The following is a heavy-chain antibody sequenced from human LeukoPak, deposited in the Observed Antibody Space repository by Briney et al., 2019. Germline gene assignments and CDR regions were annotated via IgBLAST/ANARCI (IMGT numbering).Heavy chain of an antibody. V-gene: IGHV3-48*02. D-gene: IGHD1-20*01. CDR1: EFAFSTYN. CDR3: ARRRYNWNAIDY. Sequence: GGSLRLSCAASEFAFSTYNMNWVRQAPGKGLEWVSYISTGSSTTYYADSVKGRFTISRDNVENSLYLQMNSLRDEDTAVYYCARRRYNWNAIDYWGQGTLVTVSS. J-gene: IGHJ4*02. CDR2: ISTGSSTT.